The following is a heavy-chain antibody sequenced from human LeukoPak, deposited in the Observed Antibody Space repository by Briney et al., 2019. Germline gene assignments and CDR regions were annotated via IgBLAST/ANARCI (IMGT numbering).Heavy chain of an antibody. Sequence: GGSLRLSCTASGFTFSSYSMNWVRQAPGKGLESVSSISTSSSYIYYADSVKGRFTISRDNATNSLYLQMNTLRAEDTAVYSCARGADGVSSNSRGWFDPWGQGNLVTVSS. J-gene: IGHJ5*02. CDR2: ISTSSSYI. D-gene: IGHD2-15*01. CDR3: ARGADGVSSNSRGWFDP. V-gene: IGHV3-21*01. CDR1: GFTFSSYS.